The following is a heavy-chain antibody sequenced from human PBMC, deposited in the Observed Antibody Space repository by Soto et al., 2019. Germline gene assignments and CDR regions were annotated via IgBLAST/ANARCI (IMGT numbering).Heavy chain of an antibody. J-gene: IGHJ3*02. CDR2: IYPGDSDT. CDR3: ARVRVTTQGAFDR. V-gene: IGHV5-51*01. D-gene: IGHD4-17*01. Sequence: LGESLRVWRRGAGDSFTGYGIGWMRQMPGKGLEWMGIIYPGDSDTRYSPSFQGQVTISADKSISTAYLQWSSLKASDTAMYYCARVRVTTQGAFDRWGQGTMVTVS. CDR1: GDSFTGYG.